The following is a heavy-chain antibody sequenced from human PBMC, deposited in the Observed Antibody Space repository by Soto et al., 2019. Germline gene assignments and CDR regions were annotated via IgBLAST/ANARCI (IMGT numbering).Heavy chain of an antibody. CDR3: ATWHLREHAYDT. J-gene: IGHJ3*02. D-gene: IGHD5-12*01. CDR1: GLTVSGKKY. V-gene: IGHV3-53*01. CDR2: VYDLDGT. Sequence: DVQLVESGGGLIQPGGSLRLSCGASGLTVSGKKYMAWVRQAPGKGPEWVSGVYDLDGTYYADSVRGRFTTSIDSSRTTVYLQMRDLRSEDKALYFCATWHLREHAYDTWGQGTTVTVSS.